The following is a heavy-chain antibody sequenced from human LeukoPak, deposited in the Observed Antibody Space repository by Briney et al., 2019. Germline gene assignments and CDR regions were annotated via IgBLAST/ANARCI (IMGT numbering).Heavy chain of an antibody. CDR2: INHNGNVN. J-gene: IGHJ6*02. D-gene: IGHD3-16*01. V-gene: IGHV3-7*03. CDR3: ARGGGLDV. CDR1: GFTFSSYW. Sequence: GGSLRLSCAASGFTFSSYWMNWARQAPGKGLEWVASINHNGNVNFYVDSVKGRFTISRDNAKNSLYLQVSNLRAEDTAVYFCARGGGLDVWGQGATVTVSS.